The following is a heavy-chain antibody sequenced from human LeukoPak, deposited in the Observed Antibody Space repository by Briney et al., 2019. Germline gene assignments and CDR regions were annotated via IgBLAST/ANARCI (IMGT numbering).Heavy chain of an antibody. J-gene: IGHJ4*02. CDR2: IYYSGST. CDR3: ARHGHNPTEIDY. V-gene: IGHV4-59*08. CDR1: GGSISSYY. D-gene: IGHD1-20*01. Sequence: PSETLSLTCTVSGGSISSYYWSWIRQPPGKGLGRIGYIYYSGSTNYNPSLKSQVTISVDTSKNQFSLKLSSVTAADTAVYYCARHGHNPTEIDYWGQGTLVTVSS.